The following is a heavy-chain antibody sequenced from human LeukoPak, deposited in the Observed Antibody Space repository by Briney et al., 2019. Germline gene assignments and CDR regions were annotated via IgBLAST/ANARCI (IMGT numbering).Heavy chain of an antibody. CDR2: IIPIFGTA. Sequence: SVKVSCKASGYTFTSYGISWVRQAPGQGLEWMGGIIPIFGTANYAQKFQGRVTITADESTSTAYMELSSLRSEDTAVYYCARVVPYGGNSGYYFDYWGQGTLVTVS. CDR3: ARVVPYGGNSGYYFDY. CDR1: GYTFTSYG. D-gene: IGHD4-23*01. V-gene: IGHV1-69*13. J-gene: IGHJ4*02.